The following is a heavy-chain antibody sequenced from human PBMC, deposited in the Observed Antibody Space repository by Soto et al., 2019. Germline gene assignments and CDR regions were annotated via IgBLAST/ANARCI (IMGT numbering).Heavy chain of an antibody. D-gene: IGHD1-1*01. CDR2: INYSGST. CDR1: DGSFSGYY. V-gene: IGHV4-34*01. CDR3: ARTRNLDV. Sequence: SETLSLTCAVYDGSFSGYYGNWIRQSPGKGLEWIGEINYSGSTNYNPSLKSRVTISIDTSKNQFSLNLSSVTAADTAVYYCARTRNLDVWGQGTTVTVSS. J-gene: IGHJ6*02.